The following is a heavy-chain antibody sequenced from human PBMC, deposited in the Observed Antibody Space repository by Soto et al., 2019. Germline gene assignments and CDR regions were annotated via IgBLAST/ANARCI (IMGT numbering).Heavy chain of an antibody. V-gene: IGHV2-70*04. Sequence: SGPTLVNPTQTLTLTCTFSGFSLSTNGMRVSWIRQPPGKALEWHARIDWDDDKFYNTSLKTRLTISKDTSKNQVVLKMTNVDPVDTATYFCARVRTSGSGWFVFDFWGHGTLVTVSS. J-gene: IGHJ4*01. D-gene: IGHD6-19*01. CDR1: GFSLSTNGMR. CDR3: ARVRTSGSGWFVFDF. CDR2: IDWDDDK.